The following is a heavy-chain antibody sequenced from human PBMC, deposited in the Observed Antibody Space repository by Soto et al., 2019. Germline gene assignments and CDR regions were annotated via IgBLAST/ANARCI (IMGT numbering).Heavy chain of an antibody. CDR2: ISGRGGST. V-gene: IGHV3-23*01. J-gene: IGHJ4*02. D-gene: IGHD3-22*01. CDR3: PKVPHASSGHFDY. CDR1: GFTFSSYA. Sequence: RLSCSASGFTFSSYAMSWVRQAPGSGLEWVSAISGRGGSTYYADSVKGRFTISRDNSKNTLYPQMNSLRAEDTAVSYCPKVPHASSGHFDYWGQGTRVTVSS.